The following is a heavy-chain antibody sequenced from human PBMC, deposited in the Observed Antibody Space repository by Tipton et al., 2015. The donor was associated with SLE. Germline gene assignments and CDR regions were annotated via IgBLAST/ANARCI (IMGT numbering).Heavy chain of an antibody. CDR2: IYRDGSA. Sequence: TLSLTCTVSGGSVTSGSYYWSWTRQPAGKGLEWLGHIYRDGSANYNPSFQSRVTILLDTSKNQFSLKLSSVTAADTAVYYCARTSTYYDFWSGSYYYYYYMDVWGKGTTVTVSS. CDR1: GGSVTSGSYY. J-gene: IGHJ6*03. V-gene: IGHV4-61*09. CDR3: ARTSTYYDFWSGSYYYYYYMDV. D-gene: IGHD3-3*01.